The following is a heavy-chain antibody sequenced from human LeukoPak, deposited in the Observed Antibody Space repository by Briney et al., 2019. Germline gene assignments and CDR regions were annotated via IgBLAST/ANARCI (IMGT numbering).Heavy chain of an antibody. V-gene: IGHV3-74*01. J-gene: IGHJ5*02. CDR3: ARDILRVAVAGTVWFDP. CDR1: GFTFSSYW. Sequence: GGSLRLSCAASGFTFSSYWMHWVRQAPGKGLVWVSRINSDGSSTSYADSVKGRFTISRDNAKNTLYLQMNSLRAEDTAVYYCARDILRVAVAGTVWFDPWGQGTLVTVSS. CDR2: INSDGSST. D-gene: IGHD6-19*01.